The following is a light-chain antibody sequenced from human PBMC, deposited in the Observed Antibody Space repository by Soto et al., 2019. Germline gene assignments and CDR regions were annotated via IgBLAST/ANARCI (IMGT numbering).Light chain of an antibody. CDR2: EGS. V-gene: IGLV2-23*01. J-gene: IGLJ2*01. Sequence: QSALTQPASVSGSPEQSITISCTGTSSDVGADNLVSWYQQHPGKAPRLIIYEGSKRPSGISHRFSGSKSDDTASLTISGVRAEDEGHYHCGSYAGSRTFVFGGGTKLTVL. CDR3: GSYAGSRTFV. CDR1: SSDVGADNL.